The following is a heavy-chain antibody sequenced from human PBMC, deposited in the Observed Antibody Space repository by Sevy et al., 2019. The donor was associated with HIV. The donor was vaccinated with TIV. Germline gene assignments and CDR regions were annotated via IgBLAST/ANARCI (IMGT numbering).Heavy chain of an antibody. V-gene: IGHV1-69*10. D-gene: IGHD2-21*02. Sequence: AAVKVSCKASGGTFSTYIINWVRQAPGQGLEWMGGVIASVNMANSAQKFQGRVTITADGSTSTAYMELSSLTSEDTAIYYCATAMHSGGDCYYFDSWGQGTLVTVSS. CDR3: ATAMHSGGDCYYFDS. J-gene: IGHJ4*02. CDR2: VIASVNMA. CDR1: GGTFSTYI.